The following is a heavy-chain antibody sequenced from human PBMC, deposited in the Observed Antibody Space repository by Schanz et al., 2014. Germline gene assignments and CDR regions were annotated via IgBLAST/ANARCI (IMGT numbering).Heavy chain of an antibody. CDR3: AKGRFGELSAFDI. V-gene: IGHV3-48*01. Sequence: EVQLVESGGGLVQPGGSLRLSCTAFGFTFSSYSMNWVRQAPGKGLEWVAYISSSSSTIHYADSVKGRFTISRDNSKNSLYLEMNSLRAEDTALYYCAKGRFGELSAFDIWGQGTMVTVSS. CDR1: GFTFSSYS. D-gene: IGHD3-10*01. J-gene: IGHJ3*02. CDR2: ISSSSSTI.